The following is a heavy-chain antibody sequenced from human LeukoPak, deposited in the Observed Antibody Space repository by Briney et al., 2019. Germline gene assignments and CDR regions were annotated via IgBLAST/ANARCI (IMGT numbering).Heavy chain of an antibody. CDR2: IYYSGST. V-gene: IGHV4-59*12. D-gene: IGHD2-21*02. CDR1: GGSISSYY. CDR3: ARGGVVVVTATKKWYWYFDL. Sequence: SETLSLTCTVSGGSISSYYWSWIRQPPGKGLEWIGYIYYSGSTNYNPSLKSRVTISVDTSKNQFSLKLSSVTAADTAVYYCARGGVVVVTATKKWYWYFDLWGRGTLVTVSS. J-gene: IGHJ2*01.